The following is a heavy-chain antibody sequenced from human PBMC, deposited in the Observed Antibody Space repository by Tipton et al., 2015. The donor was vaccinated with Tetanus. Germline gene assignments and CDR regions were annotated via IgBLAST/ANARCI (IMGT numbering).Heavy chain of an antibody. Sequence: TLSLTCTVSGGSISSGGYYWSWIRQHPGKGLEWIGYIYYSGSTYYNPSLKSRVTISVDTSKNQFSLKLSSVTAADTAVYYCAREGDYYDSSGQYYFDYWGQGTLVTVSS. D-gene: IGHD3-22*01. CDR3: AREGDYYDSSGQYYFDY. CDR1: GGSISSGGYY. CDR2: IYYSGST. J-gene: IGHJ4*02. V-gene: IGHV4-31*03.